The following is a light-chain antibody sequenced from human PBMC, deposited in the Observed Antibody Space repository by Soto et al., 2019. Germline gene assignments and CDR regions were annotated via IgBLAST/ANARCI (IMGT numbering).Light chain of an antibody. CDR1: QSISSW. V-gene: IGKV1-5*01. J-gene: IGKJ1*01. Sequence: DIQMTQSPSTLSASVGDRVTITCRASQSISSWLAWYQQKPGKAPKLLIYDASSLESVVPSRFSGSGSGTEFTLTISSLQTDDFATYYCQQYNSYSGTFGQGTKVEIK. CDR3: QQYNSYSGT. CDR2: DAS.